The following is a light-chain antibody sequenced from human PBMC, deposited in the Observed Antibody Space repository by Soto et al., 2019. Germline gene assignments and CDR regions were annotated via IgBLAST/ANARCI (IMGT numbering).Light chain of an antibody. CDR2: EVI. V-gene: IGLV2-14*01. Sequence: QSALTQPASVSGSPGQSITICCTATSSDVDTHNYVSWYQQYPGKAPKLMIYEVINRPSGVSNRFSGSKSGNTASLIISGLQAEDEADYYFSSYTSSSTLVFGGGTQLTVL. CDR3: SSYTSSSTLV. CDR1: SSDVDTHNY. J-gene: IGLJ2*01.